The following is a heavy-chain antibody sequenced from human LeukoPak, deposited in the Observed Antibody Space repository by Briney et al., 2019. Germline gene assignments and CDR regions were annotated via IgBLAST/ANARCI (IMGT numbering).Heavy chain of an antibody. CDR3: ARDIIYTPQVIVVKRPKNWFDP. J-gene: IGHJ5*02. D-gene: IGHD3-22*01. V-gene: IGHV4-39*07. Sequence: SETLSLTCTVSGGSISSSSYYWGWIRQPPGKGLEWIGSIYYSGSTYYSPSLKSRVTISVDTSKNQFSLKLSSVTAADTAVYYCARDIIYTPQVIVVKRPKNWFDPWGQGTLVTVSS. CDR1: GGSISSSSYY. CDR2: IYYSGST.